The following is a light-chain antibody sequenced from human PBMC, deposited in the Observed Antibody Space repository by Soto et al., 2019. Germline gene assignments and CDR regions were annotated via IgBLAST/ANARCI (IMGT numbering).Light chain of an antibody. Sequence: EIMLTQAPGTLSLSPGDRATLSCRASQSVSGSYLAWYQQKPGQAPRLLIYDASNRATGIPARFSGSGSGTVFTLTISRLEPEDFAVYYCQQYGSSPALTFGGGTKVDIK. CDR3: QQYGSSPALT. J-gene: IGKJ4*01. CDR1: QSVSGSY. CDR2: DAS. V-gene: IGKV3-20*01.